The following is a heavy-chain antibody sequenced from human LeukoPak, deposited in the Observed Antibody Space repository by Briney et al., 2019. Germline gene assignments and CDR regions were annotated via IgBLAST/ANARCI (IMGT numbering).Heavy chain of an antibody. V-gene: IGHV3-74*01. Sequence: GGSLGLSCAASGFTFSSYWMHWVRQAPGKGLVWVSRINSDGSSTSYADSVKGRFTISRDNAKNTLYLQMNSLRAEDTAVYYCASDLAAEHAFDIWGQGTMVTVSS. CDR2: INSDGSST. CDR1: GFTFSSYW. D-gene: IGHD6-13*01. J-gene: IGHJ3*02. CDR3: ASDLAAEHAFDI.